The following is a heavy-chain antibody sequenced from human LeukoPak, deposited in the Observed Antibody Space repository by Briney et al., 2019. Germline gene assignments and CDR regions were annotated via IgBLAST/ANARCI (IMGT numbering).Heavy chain of an antibody. V-gene: IGHV3-7*03. J-gene: IGHJ4*02. Sequence: GGSLRLSCAASGFTFSSDWMIWVRQAPGKGLEWVANIKPDEGEKYYVDSVKGRFTISRDNAKNSLYLQMNSLRAEDTALYYCAKSWDRYYYDSSGYLDWGQGTLVTVSS. CDR1: GFTFSSDW. D-gene: IGHD3-22*01. CDR3: AKSWDRYYYDSSGYLD. CDR2: IKPDEGEK.